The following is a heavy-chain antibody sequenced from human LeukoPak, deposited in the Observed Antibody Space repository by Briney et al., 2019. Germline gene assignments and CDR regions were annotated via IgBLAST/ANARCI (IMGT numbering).Heavy chain of an antibody. Sequence: SETLSLTCTVSGGSITSGSYYWGWVRQPPGKGLEWIGFMYYSGSTYYNPSLKSRVTMSVDTSKNQFSLRLSSVTAADTAVYYCARSPLEPYTSGAIDYWGQGTLVTVSS. CDR2: MYYSGST. V-gene: IGHV4-39*07. CDR1: GGSITSGSYY. J-gene: IGHJ4*02. CDR3: ARSPLEPYTSGAIDY. D-gene: IGHD6-19*01.